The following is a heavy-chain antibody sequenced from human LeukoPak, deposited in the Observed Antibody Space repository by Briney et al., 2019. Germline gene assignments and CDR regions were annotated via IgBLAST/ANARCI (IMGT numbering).Heavy chain of an antibody. V-gene: IGHV3-21*01. J-gene: IGHJ4*02. CDR3: ARGQLRYYDSSGYYGPDY. D-gene: IGHD3-22*01. CDR2: ISSGSNYI. CDR1: GFTFSSYS. Sequence: GGSLRLSCAASGFTFSSYSMNWVRQAPGKGLEWVSSISSGSNYIYYADSVKGRFTISRDNAKNSLYLQMNSLRAEDTAVYYCARGQLRYYDSSGYYGPDYWGQGTLVTVSS.